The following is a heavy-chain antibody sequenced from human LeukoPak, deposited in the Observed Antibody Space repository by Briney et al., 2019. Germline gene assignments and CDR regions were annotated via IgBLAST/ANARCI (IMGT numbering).Heavy chain of an antibody. CDR2: IYYSGST. Sequence: SETLSLTCTVSGGSISSYYWSWIRQPPGKGLEWIGYIYYSGSTNYNPSLKSRVTISVDTSKNQFSLKLSSVTAADTAVYYCARGSGYGDYRLDYWGQGTLVTVSS. D-gene: IGHD4-17*01. CDR1: GGSISSYY. J-gene: IGHJ4*02. CDR3: ARGSGYGDYRLDY. V-gene: IGHV4-59*01.